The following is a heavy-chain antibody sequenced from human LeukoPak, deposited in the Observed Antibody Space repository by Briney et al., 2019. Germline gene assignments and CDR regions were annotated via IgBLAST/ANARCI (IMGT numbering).Heavy chain of an antibody. Sequence: RGSLRLSCAASGFTFSSYSMNWVRQAPGKGLEWVSSISSSSSYIYYADSVKGRFTISRDNAKNSLYLQMNGLTAEDTAMYYCARDSYQDYYGRFDPWGQGTLVIVSS. V-gene: IGHV3-21*01. CDR2: ISSSSSYI. D-gene: IGHD3-10*01. CDR3: ARDSYQDYYGRFDP. CDR1: GFTFSSYS. J-gene: IGHJ5*02.